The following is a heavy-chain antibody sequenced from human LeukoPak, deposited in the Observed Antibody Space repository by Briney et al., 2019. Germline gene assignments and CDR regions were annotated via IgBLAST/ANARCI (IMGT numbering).Heavy chain of an antibody. CDR1: GFTFHHYA. D-gene: IGHD5-12*01. V-gene: IGHV3-9*01. CDR3: AKDKAPLYSGYDWDLDF. CDR2: ISWNSAYI. J-gene: IGHJ4*02. Sequence: PGGSLRLSSAASGFTFHHYAIHWVRQVPGKGLEWVSGISWNSAYIGYADSVKGRFTISRDNAKNSVYLQMNSLRAEDSALYYCAKDKAPLYSGYDWDLDFWGQGTMVTVSS.